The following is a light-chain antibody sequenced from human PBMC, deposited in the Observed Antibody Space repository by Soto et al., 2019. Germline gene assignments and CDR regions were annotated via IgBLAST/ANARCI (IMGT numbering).Light chain of an antibody. Sequence: QSALTQPASVSGSPGQSITISCTGTSSDVGGYNFVSWYQQHPDKAPKLMIYDVTNRPSGGSNRFSGSKSGNTASLTISGLKAEDEADYYCSSYTSISTYVFGTGTKVTVL. CDR3: SSYTSISTYV. CDR1: SSDVGGYNF. CDR2: DVT. J-gene: IGLJ1*01. V-gene: IGLV2-14*01.